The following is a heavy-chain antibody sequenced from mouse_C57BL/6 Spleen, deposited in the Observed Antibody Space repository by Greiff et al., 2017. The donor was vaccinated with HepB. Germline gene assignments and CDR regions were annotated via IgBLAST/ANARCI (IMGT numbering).Heavy chain of an antibody. CDR1: GFTFSNYW. V-gene: IGHV6-3*01. J-gene: IGHJ4*01. CDR3: TWGYAMDY. Sequence: EVKLMESGGGLVQPGGSMKLSCVASGFTFSNYWMNWVRQSPEKGLEWVAQIRLKSDNYATHYAESVKGRFTISRDDSKSSVYLQMNNLRAEDTGIYYCTWGYAMDYWGQGTSVTVSS. CDR2: IRLKSDNYAT.